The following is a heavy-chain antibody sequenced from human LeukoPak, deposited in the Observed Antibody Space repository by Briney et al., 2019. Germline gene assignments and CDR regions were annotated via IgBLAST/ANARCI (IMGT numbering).Heavy chain of an antibody. Sequence: ASVKVSCKASGYTFTGYYMHWVRQAPGQGLEWMGWINPNSGGTNYAQKFQGRVTMTRDTSISTAYMELSRLRSDDPAVYYCARDFGIAAAEEYWFDPWGQGTMVTVSS. J-gene: IGHJ5*02. V-gene: IGHV1-2*02. CDR1: GYTFTGYY. CDR2: INPNSGGT. D-gene: IGHD6-13*01. CDR3: ARDFGIAAAEEYWFDP.